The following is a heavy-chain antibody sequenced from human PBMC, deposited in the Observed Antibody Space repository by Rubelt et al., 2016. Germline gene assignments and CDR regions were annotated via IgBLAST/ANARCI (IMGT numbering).Heavy chain of an antibody. CDR2: INPNSGGT. CDR3: ACDRPIGRHDFCSGSVFES. V-gene: IGHV1-2*02. Sequence: QVQLVQSGAEVKKPGASVKVSCKASGYTFTSYDINWVRQATGQGLAWMGWINPNSGGTNYAQKFQGRVTMTRDTSSSTSDSELSRLRCSDTSVDYCACDRPIGRHDFCSGSVFESWGQRVMVTVSS. J-gene: IGHJ3*02. CDR1: GYTFTSYD. D-gene: IGHD3-3*01.